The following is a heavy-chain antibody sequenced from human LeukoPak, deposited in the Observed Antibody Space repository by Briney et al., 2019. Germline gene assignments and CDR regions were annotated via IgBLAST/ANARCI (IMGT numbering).Heavy chain of an antibody. J-gene: IGHJ6*02. D-gene: IGHD3-9*01. Sequence: GASVKVSCKASGYTFTGYYMHWVRQAPGQGLEWMGWINPNSGGTNYAQKFQGRVTMTRDTSISTAYMELSRLRSDDTAVYYCAREYYDIICYYYGMDVWGQGTTVTVSS. CDR2: INPNSGGT. V-gene: IGHV1-2*02. CDR3: AREYYDIICYYYGMDV. CDR1: GYTFTGYY.